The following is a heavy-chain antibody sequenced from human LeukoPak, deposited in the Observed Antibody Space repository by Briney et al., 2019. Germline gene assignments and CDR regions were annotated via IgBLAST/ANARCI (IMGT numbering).Heavy chain of an antibody. J-gene: IGHJ4*02. V-gene: IGHV3-15*01. CDR2: IPSKTDGRSP. Sequence: GGSLRLSCAASGFTFSKAWMNWVRQAPGKGLEWVGRIPSKTDGRSPDYVAPVQGRFTISRDDSKNTLYLQMNSLKTEDTAVYYCTTKGGSFSIFDYWGQGTLVTVSS. D-gene: IGHD1-26*01. CDR3: TTKGGSFSIFDY. CDR1: GFTFSKAW.